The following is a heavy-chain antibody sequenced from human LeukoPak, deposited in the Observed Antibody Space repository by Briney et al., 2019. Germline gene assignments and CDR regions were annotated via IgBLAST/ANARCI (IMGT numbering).Heavy chain of an antibody. D-gene: IGHD2-2*01. J-gene: IGHJ4*02. Sequence: GGSLRLSCAASGFTVCRHAMTWGRQAPGKGLEWVSGITYSGDNTYYAGSVKGRFTISRDNSRNTLFLQMDSLRAEDTAVDYCAKDKLPSAMFSFVYWGQGTLVTVSS. CDR3: AKDKLPSAMFSFVY. CDR1: GFTVCRHA. CDR2: ITYSGDNT. V-gene: IGHV3-23*01.